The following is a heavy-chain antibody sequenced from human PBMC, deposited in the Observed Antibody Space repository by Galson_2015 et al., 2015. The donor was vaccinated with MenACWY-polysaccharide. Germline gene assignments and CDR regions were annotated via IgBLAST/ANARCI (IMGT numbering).Heavy chain of an antibody. V-gene: IGHV3-7*01. Sequence: SLRLSCAASGFPFSDSWMTWIRQAPGKGLEWVATIKHSGSEKYYVDSVEGRFTVSRDNAKNSLYLQMNSLRAEDTAVYYCARARSWSGYFAFDFWGQGTMVTVSS. CDR3: ARARSWSGYFAFDF. CDR1: GFPFSDSW. CDR2: IKHSGSEK. D-gene: IGHD3-3*01. J-gene: IGHJ3*01.